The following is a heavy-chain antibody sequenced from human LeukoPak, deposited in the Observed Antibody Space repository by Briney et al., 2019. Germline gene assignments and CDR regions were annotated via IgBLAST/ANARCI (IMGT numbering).Heavy chain of an antibody. CDR1: GGSFRSST. D-gene: IGHD3-3*01. V-gene: IGHV1-69*05. J-gene: IGHJ5*02. Sequence: ASVKVSCKASGGSFRSSTFAWVRQAPGRGLEWMGGIIPIFGTASYALEFQGRATITTDESTSTVYMELSSLRSEDTAMYYCARGPLHVALSSGSLKWLDPWGQGSLVTVSS. CDR3: ARGPLHVALSSGSLKWLDP. CDR2: IIPIFGTA.